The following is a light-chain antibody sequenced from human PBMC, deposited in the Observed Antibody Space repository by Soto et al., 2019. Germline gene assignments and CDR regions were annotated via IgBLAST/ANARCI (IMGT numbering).Light chain of an antibody. CDR3: QQSYNTPRT. CDR1: QSISTY. Sequence: DIQMTQSPSSLSASVGDRVTITCRASQSISTYLNWYQQKPGKAPRLLIYTASRLQSGVSSRFSGSGSGTDFTLSISSLQPEDFGTYYCQQSYNTPRTFGQGTKVDIX. V-gene: IGKV1-39*01. J-gene: IGKJ1*01. CDR2: TAS.